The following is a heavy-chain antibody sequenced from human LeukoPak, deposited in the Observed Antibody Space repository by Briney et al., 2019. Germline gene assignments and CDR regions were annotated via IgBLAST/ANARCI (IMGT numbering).Heavy chain of an antibody. D-gene: IGHD2-2*01. CDR3: ARMRGEYQLPDDP. J-gene: IGHJ5*02. Sequence: ASVKVSCKASGYTFTGYYMHWVRQAPGQGLEWMGWINPNSGGTNYAQKLQGRVTMTTDTSTSTAYMELRSLRSDDTAVYYCARMRGEYQLPDDPWGQGTLVTVSS. CDR2: INPNSGGT. V-gene: IGHV1-2*02. CDR1: GYTFTGYY.